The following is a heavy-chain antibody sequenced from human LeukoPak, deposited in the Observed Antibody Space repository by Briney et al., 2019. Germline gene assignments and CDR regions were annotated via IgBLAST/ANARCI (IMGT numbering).Heavy chain of an antibody. D-gene: IGHD2-15*01. CDR3: TNGDCRGGRCSSGAY. CDR1: GFTFRSYG. Sequence: GGSLRLSCAASGFTFRSYGMHWVRQAPGKGLEWVAYTRDDGSKNWYGDSVKGRFTISRGNPKNTLYLQMKSLRGEDTAVYYCTNGDCRGGRCSSGAYWGQGTLVTVSS. J-gene: IGHJ4*02. V-gene: IGHV3-30*02. CDR2: TRDDGSKN.